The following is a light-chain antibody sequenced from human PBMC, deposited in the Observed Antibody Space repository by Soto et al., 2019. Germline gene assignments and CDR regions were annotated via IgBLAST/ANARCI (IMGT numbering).Light chain of an antibody. Sequence: QSVLTQPPSVSEGPRQRVTISCSGSSSNIGNNAVNWYQQLPGKAPKLLIYYDDLLPSGVSDRFSGSKSGTSASLAISGLQSEDEADYYCAAWDDSLNAVVFGGGTKLTVL. CDR2: YDD. V-gene: IGLV1-36*01. CDR1: SSNIGNNA. J-gene: IGLJ2*01. CDR3: AAWDDSLNAVV.